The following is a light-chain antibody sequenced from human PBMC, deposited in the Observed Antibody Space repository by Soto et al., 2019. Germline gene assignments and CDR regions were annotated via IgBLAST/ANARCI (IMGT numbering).Light chain of an antibody. CDR1: SSDVGAYTY. J-gene: IGLJ3*02. V-gene: IGLV2-14*01. Sequence: QSVLTQPASVSGSPGQSITISCTGTSSDVGAYTYVSWYQQHPGKAPKLIIYDVSNRPSGVSNRFSASKSGNTASLTISGLQAEDEADYYCSSYRSSGSLVFGGGTKVTVL. CDR2: DVS. CDR3: SSYRSSGSLV.